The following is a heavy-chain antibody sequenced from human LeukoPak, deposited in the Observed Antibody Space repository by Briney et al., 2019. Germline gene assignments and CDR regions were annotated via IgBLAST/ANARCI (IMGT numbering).Heavy chain of an antibody. Sequence: SVKVSCKASGGTFSSYAIIWVRQAPGQGLEWMGRIIPILGIANYAQKFQGRVTITADKSTSTAYMELSSLRSEDTAVYYCARGTDSSGYPTNIYYYYGMDVWGQGTTVTVSS. J-gene: IGHJ6*02. CDR2: IIPILGIA. CDR1: GGTFSSYA. CDR3: ARGTDSSGYPTNIYYYYGMDV. V-gene: IGHV1-69*04. D-gene: IGHD3-22*01.